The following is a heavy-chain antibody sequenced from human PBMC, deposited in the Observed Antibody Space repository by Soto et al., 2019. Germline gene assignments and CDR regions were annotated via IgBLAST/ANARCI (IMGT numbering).Heavy chain of an antibody. V-gene: IGHV2-5*02. J-gene: IGHJ4*02. CDR2: IYWDDGK. Sequence: SGPTLVNPTQTLTLTCTFSGFSLSTSGVGVGWIRQPPGKALEWLALIYWDDGKRYSPSLKNRLTITKDTSKNQVVLTMTNMDPVATATYYCAHRQALGSGSYYDYWGQGTLVTVSS. CDR1: GFSLSTSGVG. D-gene: IGHD1-26*01. CDR3: AHRQALGSGSYYDY.